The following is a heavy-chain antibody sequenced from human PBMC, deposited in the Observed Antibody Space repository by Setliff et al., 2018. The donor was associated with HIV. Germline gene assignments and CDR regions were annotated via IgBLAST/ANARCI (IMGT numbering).Heavy chain of an antibody. CDR3: ARGLQYYSGSASYISFDL. D-gene: IGHD2-15*01. V-gene: IGHV3-23*01. CDR2: TTSNGRTT. Sequence: GGSLRLSCAASGFTFSAYAMTWVRRAPGRGLEWVSATTSNGRTTDYAESVRGRFTLSRDNSGNTLYLQMTSLRAEDTAVYFCARGLQYYSGSASYISFDLWGQGTLVTVSS. J-gene: IGHJ4*02. CDR1: GFTFSAYA.